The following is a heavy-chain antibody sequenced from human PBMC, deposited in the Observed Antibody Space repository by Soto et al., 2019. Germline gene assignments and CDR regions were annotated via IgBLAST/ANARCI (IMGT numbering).Heavy chain of an antibody. Sequence: ASVKVSCKASGYTFTVYDMHWVRQAPGQGLEWMGWINPNSGSTNYAQKFQGWVTMTRDMTISTAYMELSSLRSEDTAVYYCAAAQTTVTAYYYYYYGMDVWGQGTTVTVSS. CDR1: GYTFTVYD. V-gene: IGHV1-2*04. D-gene: IGHD4-17*01. J-gene: IGHJ6*02. CDR3: AAAQTTVTAYYYYYYGMDV. CDR2: INPNSGST.